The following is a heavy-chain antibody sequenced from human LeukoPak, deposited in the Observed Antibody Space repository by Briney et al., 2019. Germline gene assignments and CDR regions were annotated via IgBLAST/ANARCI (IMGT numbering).Heavy chain of an antibody. CDR1: GFTFSSYG. D-gene: IGHD3-22*01. V-gene: IGHV3-33*06. CDR3: AKDSSYYYDSSGYRRWGYFDY. Sequence: GGSLRLSCAASGFTFSSYGMHWVRQAPGKGLEWVAVIWYDGSNKYYADSVKGRFTISRDNSKNQLYLQMNSLRAEDTAVYYCAKDSSYYYDSSGYRRWGYFDYWGQGTLVTVSS. CDR2: IWYDGSNK. J-gene: IGHJ4*02.